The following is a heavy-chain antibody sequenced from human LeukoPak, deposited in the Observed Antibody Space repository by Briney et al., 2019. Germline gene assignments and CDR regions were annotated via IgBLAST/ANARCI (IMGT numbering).Heavy chain of an antibody. D-gene: IGHD5-12*01. CDR1: GGSISSYY. V-gene: IGHV4-59*01. Sequence: SETLSLTCTVSGGSISSYYWSWIRQPPGKGLEWIGYIYYSGSTNYNPSLKSPVTISVDTSKNQFSLKLSSVTAADTAVYYCARFQVATIRSGGKYYFDYWGQGTLVTVSS. CDR3: ARFQVATIRSGGKYYFDY. CDR2: IYYSGST. J-gene: IGHJ4*02.